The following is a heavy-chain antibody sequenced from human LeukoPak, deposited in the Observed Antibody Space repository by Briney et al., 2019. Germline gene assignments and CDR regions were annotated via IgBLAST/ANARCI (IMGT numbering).Heavy chain of an antibody. D-gene: IGHD3-3*01. CDR2: IKRKIDGETT. V-gene: IGHV3-15*01. CDR3: AYLQYYDFWSGGVDC. CDR1: GLTFSTYA. J-gene: IGHJ4*02. Sequence: GGSLRLSCAASGLTFSTYAMNWVRQAPGQGLEWVGRIKRKIDGETTDYAAPVKGRFTISRDDSENTVYLQMNSLKIEVTAVYYCAYLQYYDFWSGGVDCWGQGALVTVSS.